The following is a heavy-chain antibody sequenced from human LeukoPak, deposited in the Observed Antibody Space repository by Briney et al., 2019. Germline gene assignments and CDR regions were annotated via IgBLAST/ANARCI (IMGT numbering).Heavy chain of an antibody. CDR1: GFTFSSYG. CDR3: AKDQLGKQWELLRDC. J-gene: IGHJ4*02. D-gene: IGHD1-26*01. Sequence: GGSQRLSCAASGFTFSSYGMHWVRQAPGKGLEWVTFIRSDGSNEYYADPVKGRFTISRDNSKNTLYLQMNSLRAEDTAVYYCAKDQLGKQWELLRDCWGQGTLVTVSS. V-gene: IGHV3-30*02. CDR2: IRSDGSNE.